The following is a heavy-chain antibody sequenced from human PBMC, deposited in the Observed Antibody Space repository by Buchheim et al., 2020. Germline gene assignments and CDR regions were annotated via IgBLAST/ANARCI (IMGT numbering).Heavy chain of an antibody. D-gene: IGHD3-9*01. CDR2: INHSGST. CDR3: ARRYFDWYRKSWFDP. J-gene: IGHJ5*02. V-gene: IGHV4-34*01. CDR1: GGSFSGYY. Sequence: QVQLQQWGAGLLKPSETLSLTCAVYGGSFSGYYWSWIRQPPGKGLEWIGEINHSGSTNYNPSLKSRVTISVDTSKNQFSLKLSSVTAADTAVYYCARRYFDWYRKSWFDPWGQGTL.